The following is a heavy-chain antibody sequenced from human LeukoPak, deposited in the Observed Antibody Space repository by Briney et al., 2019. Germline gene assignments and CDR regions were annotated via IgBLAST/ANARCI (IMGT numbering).Heavy chain of an antibody. CDR3: ARGRVVVVPAAIFSGWFDP. V-gene: IGHV4-34*01. Sequence: SETLSLTCTVSGGSFSGYYWSWIRQPPGKGLEWIGEINHSGSTNYNPSLKSRVTISVDTSKNQFSLKLSSVTAADTAVYYCARGRVVVVPAAIFSGWFDPWGQGTLVTVSS. J-gene: IGHJ5*02. CDR1: GGSFSGYY. CDR2: INHSGST. D-gene: IGHD2-2*02.